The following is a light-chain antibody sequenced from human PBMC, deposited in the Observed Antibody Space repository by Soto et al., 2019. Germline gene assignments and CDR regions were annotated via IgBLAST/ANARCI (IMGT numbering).Light chain of an antibody. CDR3: QQYGGSPRT. CDR1: QSVSNNY. J-gene: IGKJ1*01. V-gene: IGKV3-20*01. CDR2: DAS. Sequence: EIVLTQSPGTLSLSPGERATRSCRASQSVSNNYLAWYQQKPGQAPRLLIYDASNRATGIPARFSGSGSGTDFTLTISRLEPEDFAVYYCQQYGGSPRTFGQGTK.